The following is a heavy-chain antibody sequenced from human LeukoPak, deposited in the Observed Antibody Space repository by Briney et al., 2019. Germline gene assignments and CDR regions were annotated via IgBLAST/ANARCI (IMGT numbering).Heavy chain of an antibody. CDR3: ARGGGYASPIGY. V-gene: IGHV4-59*01. D-gene: IGHD5-12*01. CDR1: GGSISTYY. J-gene: IGHJ4*02. Sequence: SETLSLTCTLSGGSISTYYWSWIRQPPGKGLEWIGYIYHSGSTNYNPSLKSRVTISVDTSKNQFSLKLSPVTAADTAVYYCARGGGYASPIGYWGQGALVTVPS. CDR2: IYHSGST.